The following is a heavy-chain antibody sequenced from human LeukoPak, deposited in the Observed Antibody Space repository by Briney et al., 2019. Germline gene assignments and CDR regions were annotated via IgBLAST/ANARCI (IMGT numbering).Heavy chain of an antibody. CDR3: AKFLEITMIVVVTNPFDY. CDR1: GFTFSSYG. D-gene: IGHD3-22*01. J-gene: IGHJ4*02. Sequence: GGSLRLSCAASGFTFSSYGMSWVRQAPGKGLEWVSAISGSGGSTYYADSVKGRFTISGDNSKNTLYLQMNSLRAEDTAVYYCAKFLEITMIVVVTNPFDYWGQGTLVTVSS. CDR2: ISGSGGST. V-gene: IGHV3-23*01.